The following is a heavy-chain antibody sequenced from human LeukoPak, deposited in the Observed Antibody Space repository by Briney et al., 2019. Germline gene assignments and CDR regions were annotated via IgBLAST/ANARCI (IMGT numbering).Heavy chain of an antibody. Sequence: GASVKVSCKASGYTLTIYYMHWVRQAPGQGLEWMGIINPSGGSTSYAQKFQGRVTMTRDTSTSTVYMELSSLRSEDTAVYYCCITMVRGDPFDYWGQGTLVTVSS. D-gene: IGHD3-10*01. V-gene: IGHV1-46*01. CDR2: INPSGGST. CDR1: GYTLTIYY. J-gene: IGHJ4*02. CDR3: CITMVRGDPFDY.